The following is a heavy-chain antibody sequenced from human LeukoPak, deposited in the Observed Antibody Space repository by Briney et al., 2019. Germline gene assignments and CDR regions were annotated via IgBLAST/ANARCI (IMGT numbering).Heavy chain of an antibody. J-gene: IGHJ4*02. Sequence: GESLQISCKGSEYTFSDHWITWVRQKPGEGLEWMGNIYPDDSDTRYSPSFQGQVTMSVDKSISTVYLQWRGLKASDTATYFCARNELRGVVLDFWGQGSLVTVS. CDR2: IYPDDSDT. V-gene: IGHV5-51*01. CDR1: EYTFSDHW. CDR3: ARNELRGVVLDF. D-gene: IGHD3-10*01.